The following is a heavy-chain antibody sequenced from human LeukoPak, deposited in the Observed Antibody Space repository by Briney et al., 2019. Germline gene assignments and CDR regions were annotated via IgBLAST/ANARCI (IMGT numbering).Heavy chain of an antibody. J-gene: IGHJ4*02. CDR1: GFTFSSYA. Sequence: PGRSLRLSCAASGFTFSSYAMHWVRQAPGKGLEWVAVISYDGSNKYYADSVKGRFTISRDNSKNTLYLQMNSLRAEDTAVYYCARDGDSGYENDYWGQGTLVTVSS. D-gene: IGHD5-12*01. CDR3: ARDGDSGYENDY. V-gene: IGHV3-30*04. CDR2: ISYDGSNK.